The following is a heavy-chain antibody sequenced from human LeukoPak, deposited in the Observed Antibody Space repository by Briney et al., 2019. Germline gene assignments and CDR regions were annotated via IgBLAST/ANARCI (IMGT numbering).Heavy chain of an antibody. CDR3: ARFWGPKAAGLDY. CDR1: GYTFTGYY. V-gene: IGHV1-2*02. J-gene: IGHJ4*02. CDR2: INPNSGGT. D-gene: IGHD6-13*01. Sequence: ASVKVFCKASGYTFTGYYMHWVRQAPGQGLEWMGWINPNSGGTNYAQKFQGRVTMTRDTSISTAYMELSRLRSDDTAVYYCARFWGPKAAGLDYWGQGTLVTVSS.